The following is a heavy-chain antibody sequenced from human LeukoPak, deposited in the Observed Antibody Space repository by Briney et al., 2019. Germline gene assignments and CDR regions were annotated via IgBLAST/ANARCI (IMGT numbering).Heavy chain of an antibody. CDR1: GGSISRYY. CDR3: ARVTLEGGGLDY. J-gene: IGHJ4*02. CDR2: IYYSGST. Sequence: SETLSLTCTVSGGSISRYYWSWIRQPPGKGLEWIGYIYYSGSTNYNPSLKSRVTISVDTSKNQFSLKLSSVTAADTAVYYCARVTLEGGGLDYWGQGTLVTVSS. D-gene: IGHD1-1*01. V-gene: IGHV4-59*01.